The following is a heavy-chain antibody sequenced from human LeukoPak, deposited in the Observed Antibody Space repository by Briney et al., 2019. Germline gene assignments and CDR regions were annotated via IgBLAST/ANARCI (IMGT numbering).Heavy chain of an antibody. J-gene: IGHJ4*02. V-gene: IGHV3-7*03. Sequence: GGSLRLSCAASGFTFSSCWMSWVRQAPGKGLEWVANIKQDGTEKYFVDSVKGRFTISRDNAKNSLYLQMNSLRAEDTAVYYCTHGSMYQLDYWGQGTLVTVSS. CDR2: IKQDGTEK. CDR1: GFTFSSCW. D-gene: IGHD2-2*01. CDR3: THGSMYQLDY.